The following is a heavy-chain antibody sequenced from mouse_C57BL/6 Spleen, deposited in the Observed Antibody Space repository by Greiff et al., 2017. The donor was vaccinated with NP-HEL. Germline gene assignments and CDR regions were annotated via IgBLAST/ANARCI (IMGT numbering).Heavy chain of an antibody. CDR3: ARGDSAKGDFDY. CDR1: GFTFSSYA. J-gene: IGHJ2*01. D-gene: IGHD3-3*01. Sequence: EVKLVESGGGLVKPGGSLKLSCAASGFTFSSYAMSWVRQTPEKRLEWVATISDGGSYTYYPDNVKGRFTISRDNAKNNLYLQRSHLKSEDTAMYYCARGDSAKGDFDYWGQGTTLTVSS. CDR2: ISDGGSYT. V-gene: IGHV5-4*03.